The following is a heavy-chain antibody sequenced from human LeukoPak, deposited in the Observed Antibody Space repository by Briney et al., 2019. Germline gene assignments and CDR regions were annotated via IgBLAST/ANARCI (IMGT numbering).Heavy chain of an antibody. Sequence: GGSLRLSCAASGFTFSSYWMHWVRQAPGKGLVWVSRINSDGSSTNYADSVKGRFTISRDNAKNTLYLQMNSLRAEDTAVYYCAGDKYSSGNWFDPWGQGTLVTVSS. CDR1: GFTFSSYW. CDR3: AGDKYSSGNWFDP. V-gene: IGHV3-74*01. CDR2: INSDGSST. J-gene: IGHJ5*02. D-gene: IGHD6-25*01.